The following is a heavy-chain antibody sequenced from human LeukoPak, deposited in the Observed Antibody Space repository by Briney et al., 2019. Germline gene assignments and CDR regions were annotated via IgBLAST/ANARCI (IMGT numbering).Heavy chain of an antibody. J-gene: IGHJ4*02. CDR3: AKVQHYYDSSGYYYYFDY. V-gene: IGHV3-23*01. CDR2: INGNGGGS. CDR1: GFTFSDHA. D-gene: IGHD3-22*01. Sequence: PGGSLRLSCAASGFTFSDHAMSWVRQAPAKGLEWVSSINGNGGGSYYIDSVKGRFTVSRDNSENALYLQMNSLRAEDTAVYYCAKVQHYYDSSGYYYYFDYWGQGTLVTVSS.